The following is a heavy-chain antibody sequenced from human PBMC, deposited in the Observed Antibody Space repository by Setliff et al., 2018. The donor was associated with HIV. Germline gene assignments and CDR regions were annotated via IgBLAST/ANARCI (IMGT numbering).Heavy chain of an antibody. J-gene: IGHJ5*02. CDR2: IASDVSET. D-gene: IGHD3-16*01. Sequence: GGSLRLSCAASGFTFSHYGMHWVRQAPGKGLEWVTFIASDVSETHIADSVRGRFTISRDNSKSTLFLQMNSLRVDDTAVYYCAKGYYEDGIYNWFDPWGQGTLVTVSS. V-gene: IGHV3-30*02. CDR3: AKGYYEDGIYNWFDP. CDR1: GFTFSHYG.